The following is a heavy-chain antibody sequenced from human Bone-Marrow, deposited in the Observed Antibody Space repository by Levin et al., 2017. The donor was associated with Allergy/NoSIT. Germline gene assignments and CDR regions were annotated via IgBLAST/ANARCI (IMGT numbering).Heavy chain of an antibody. Sequence: GESLKISCKASGYTFTSYGISWVRQAPGQGLEWMGWISAYNGNTNYAQKLQGRVTMTTDTSTSTAYMELRSLRSDDTAVYYCARSAYCGGDCSPRSWFDPWGQGTLVTVSS. CDR3: ARSAYCGGDCSPRSWFDP. J-gene: IGHJ5*02. D-gene: IGHD2-21*02. CDR1: GYTFTSYG. V-gene: IGHV1-18*01. CDR2: ISAYNGNT.